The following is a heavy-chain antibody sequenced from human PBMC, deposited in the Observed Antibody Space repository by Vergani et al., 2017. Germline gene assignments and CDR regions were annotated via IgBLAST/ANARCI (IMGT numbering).Heavy chain of an antibody. J-gene: IGHJ4*02. CDR1: GFTVSSNY. D-gene: IGHD6-13*01. V-gene: IGHV3-53*01. Sequence: EVQLVESGGGLVQPGGSLRLSCAASGFTVSSNYMSWVRQAPGKGLEWVSVIYSGGSTYYADSVKGRFTISRDNSKNTLYLQMNSLRAEDTAVYYCAKVNSSSSPPDYWGQGTLVTVSS. CDR3: AKVNSSSSPPDY. CDR2: IYSGGST.